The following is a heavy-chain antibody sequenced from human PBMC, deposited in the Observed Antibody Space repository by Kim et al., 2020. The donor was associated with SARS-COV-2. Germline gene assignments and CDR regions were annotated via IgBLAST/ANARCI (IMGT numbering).Heavy chain of an antibody. J-gene: IGHJ4*02. V-gene: IGHV3-66*01. CDR1: GFTVSSNY. Sequence: GGSLRLSCAASGFTVSSNYMSWVRQAPGKGLEWVSVIYSGGSTYYADSVKGRFTISRDNSKNTLYLQMNSLRAEDTAVYYCARDRIVVVPHRNRYFDYWGQGTLVTVSS. CDR3: ARDRIVVVPHRNRYFDY. D-gene: IGHD2-2*01. CDR2: IYSGGST.